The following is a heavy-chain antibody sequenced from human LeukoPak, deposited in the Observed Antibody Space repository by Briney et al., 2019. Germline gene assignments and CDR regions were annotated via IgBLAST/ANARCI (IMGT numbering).Heavy chain of an antibody. J-gene: IGHJ4*02. CDR2: ISGSDGST. V-gene: IGHV3-23*01. Sequence: PGGSLRLSCAASGFTFSNYAMSWVRQAPGKGLEWVSAISGSDGSTNYADSVKGRFTISRDNSKNTLYLQMGSLRAEDMAVYYCARGTHYYGSGSYYNEPLDYWGQGTLVTVSS. D-gene: IGHD3-10*01. CDR3: ARGTHYYGSGSYYNEPLDY. CDR1: GFTFSNYA.